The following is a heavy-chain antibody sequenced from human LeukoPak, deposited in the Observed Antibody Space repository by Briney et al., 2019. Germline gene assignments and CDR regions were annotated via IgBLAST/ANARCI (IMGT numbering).Heavy chain of an antibody. Sequence: GGSLRLSCAASGFTFSSYWMHWVRQAPGEGLVWVSRFNSDGISTSYADSVKGRFTISRNNAKNTLYLQMNSLRAEDTAMYYCARGRYYLDSWGQGTPVTVSS. CDR1: GFTFSSYW. V-gene: IGHV3-74*01. CDR2: FNSDGIST. CDR3: ARGRYYLDS. J-gene: IGHJ4*02.